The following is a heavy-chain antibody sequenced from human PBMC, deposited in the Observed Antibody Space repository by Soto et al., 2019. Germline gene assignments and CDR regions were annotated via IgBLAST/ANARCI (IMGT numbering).Heavy chain of an antibody. V-gene: IGHV4-34*09. CDR2: IYYSGST. Sequence: SETLSLTCAVYGGSFSGYYWSWIRQPPGKGLEWIGYIYYSGSTYYNPSLKSRVTISVDTSKNQFSLKLSSVTAADTAVYYCARALTIKNFDYWGQGTLVTVSS. CDR1: GGSFSGYY. J-gene: IGHJ4*02. CDR3: ARALTIKNFDY. D-gene: IGHD1-1*01.